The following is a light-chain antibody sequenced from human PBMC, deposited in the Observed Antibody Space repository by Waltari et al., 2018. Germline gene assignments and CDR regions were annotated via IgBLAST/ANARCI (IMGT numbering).Light chain of an antibody. CDR2: WAS. CDR1: ESLLYPSNNQNF. CDR3: QQYYTSPLT. J-gene: IGKJ4*01. Sequence: DIVMTQSPESLAVSLGERATITCRSSESLLYPSNNQNFLAWYQRKAGQPPKLLFSWASVRESGVPDRFSASGSGTDFILSISSLQAEDVAVYYCQQYYTSPLTFGGGTKVEIK. V-gene: IGKV4-1*01.